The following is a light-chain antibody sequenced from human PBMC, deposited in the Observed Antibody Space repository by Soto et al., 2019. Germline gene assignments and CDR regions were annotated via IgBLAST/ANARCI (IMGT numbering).Light chain of an antibody. Sequence: QSVLTQPASVSGSPGQSITISCSGTSSDVGSYDHVAWYQQFPGKTPKLMIYAVSNRPSGVSNRFSGSKSGNTASLTISGLQAEDEADYYCISYTGSSTSYVFGTGTKVNAL. CDR3: ISYTGSSTSYV. V-gene: IGLV2-14*01. CDR1: SSDVGSYDH. CDR2: AVS. J-gene: IGLJ1*01.